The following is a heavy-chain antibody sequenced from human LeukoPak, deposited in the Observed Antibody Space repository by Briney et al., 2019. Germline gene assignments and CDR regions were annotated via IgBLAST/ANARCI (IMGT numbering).Heavy chain of an antibody. CDR3: ARDISGGYDGLDV. D-gene: IGHD3-22*01. CDR1: GFTFSSYA. J-gene: IGHJ6*02. CDR2: ISTAGDT. V-gene: IGHV3-13*01. Sequence: GGSLRLSCAASGFTFSSYAMHWVRQVTGKGLEWVSAISTAGDTYYPGSVKGRFTVSRENAKNSLYLQMNSLSAGDTAVYYCARDISGGYDGLDVWGQGTTVTVSS.